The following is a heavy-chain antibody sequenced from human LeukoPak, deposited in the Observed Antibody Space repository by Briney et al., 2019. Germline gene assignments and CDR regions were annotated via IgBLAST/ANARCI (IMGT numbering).Heavy chain of an antibody. CDR3: AKDLRAVGAHHFDY. Sequence: GGSLRLSCAASGFTLSSYAMNWVRQAPGKGLEWVSSISSSSSYIYYADSVKGRFTISRDNAKNSLYLQMNSLRAEDTAVYYCAKDLRAVGAHHFDYWGQGTLVTVSS. CDR1: GFTLSSYA. V-gene: IGHV3-21*04. J-gene: IGHJ4*02. D-gene: IGHD1-26*01. CDR2: ISSSSSYI.